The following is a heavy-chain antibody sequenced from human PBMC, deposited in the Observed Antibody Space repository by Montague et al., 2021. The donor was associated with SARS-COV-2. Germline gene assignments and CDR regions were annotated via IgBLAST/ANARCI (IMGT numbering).Heavy chain of an antibody. V-gene: IGHV3-23*01. J-gene: IGHJ4*02. Sequence: YRSLSFSASGLSFSIYEMNWVRQAPGKGLEWVSGIGGSGEITHYADSVKGRFTISRDNSKNSVFLQMDSLRVDDTAVYYCAEELQVWLPGDFWGPGIQVTVSS. CDR2: IGGSGEIT. CDR3: AEELQVWLPGDF. D-gene: IGHD2-21*01. CDR1: GLSFSIYE.